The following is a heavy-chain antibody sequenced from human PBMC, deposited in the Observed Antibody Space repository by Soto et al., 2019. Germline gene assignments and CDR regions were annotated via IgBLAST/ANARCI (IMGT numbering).Heavy chain of an antibody. V-gene: IGHV3-30-3*01. CDR1: GFTFSGYA. CDR2: ISYDGSNK. Sequence: GGSLRLSCAASGFTFSGYAMHWVRQAPGKGLEWVAVISYDGSNKYYADSVKGRFTISRDNSKNTLYLQMNSLRAEDTAVYYCAREKGSGDITPGDYYYYGMDVWGQGTTVTVSS. CDR3: AREKGSGDITPGDYYYYGMDV. J-gene: IGHJ6*02. D-gene: IGHD3-10*01.